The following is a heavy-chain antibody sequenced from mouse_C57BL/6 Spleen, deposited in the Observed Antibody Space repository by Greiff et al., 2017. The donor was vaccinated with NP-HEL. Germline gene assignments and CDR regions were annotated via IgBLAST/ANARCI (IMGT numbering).Heavy chain of an antibody. J-gene: IGHJ2*01. CDR3: AKIYDGYQYYFDY. CDR1: GYSFTGYY. D-gene: IGHD2-3*01. Sequence: VQLQQPGAELVMPGASVKISCKASGYSFTGYYMNWVKQSPEKSLEWIGEINPSTGGTTYNQKFKAKATLTVDKSSSTAYMQLKSLTSEDSAVYYCAKIYDGYQYYFDYWGQGTTLTVSS. V-gene: IGHV1-42*01. CDR2: INPSTGGT.